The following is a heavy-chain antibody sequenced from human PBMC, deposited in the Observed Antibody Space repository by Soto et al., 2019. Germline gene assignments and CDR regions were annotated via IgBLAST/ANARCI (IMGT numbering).Heavy chain of an antibody. CDR3: AKGMADFYDSSGYLEY. CDR2: ICGDGECT. D-gene: IGHD3-22*01. CDR1: GFTFSTHA. V-gene: IGHV3-23*01. J-gene: IGHJ4*02. Sequence: EVQLLESGGDWVEPGGSLRLSCAASGFTFSTHAMSWVRQAPGKGLEWVSTICGDGECTYYADSVKGRFTISRDNSKNTLYLQINSLRAEDTAVFFCAKGMADFYDSSGYLEYWGQGTLVTISS.